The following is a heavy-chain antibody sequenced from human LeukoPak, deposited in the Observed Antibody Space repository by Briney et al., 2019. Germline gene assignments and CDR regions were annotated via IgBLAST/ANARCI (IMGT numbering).Heavy chain of an antibody. CDR1: GFTFDDYG. J-gene: IGHJ4*02. D-gene: IGHD3-22*01. CDR2: INWNGGST. CDR3: ARDRRYYYDSSGYYPTEVFDY. Sequence: GGSLRLSCAASGFTFDDYGMSWVRQAPGKGLEWVSGINWNGGSTGYADSAKGRFTISRDNAKNSLYLQMNSLRAEDTALYYCARDRRYYYDSSGYYPTEVFDYWGQGTLVTVSS. V-gene: IGHV3-20*04.